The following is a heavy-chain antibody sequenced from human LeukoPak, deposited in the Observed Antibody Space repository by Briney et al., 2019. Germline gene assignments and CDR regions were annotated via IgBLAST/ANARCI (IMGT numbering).Heavy chain of an antibody. V-gene: IGHV3-73*01. CDR2: IRSKANSYAT. Sequence: GGSLKLSCAASGFTFSGSAMHWVRQASGKGLEWVGRIRSKANSYATAYAASVKGRFTIPRDDSKNTAYLQMNSLKTEDTAVYYCTRRYARYCSGGSCYWRDYWGQGTLVTVSP. D-gene: IGHD2-15*01. CDR3: TRRYARYCSGGSCYWRDY. J-gene: IGHJ4*02. CDR1: GFTFSGSA.